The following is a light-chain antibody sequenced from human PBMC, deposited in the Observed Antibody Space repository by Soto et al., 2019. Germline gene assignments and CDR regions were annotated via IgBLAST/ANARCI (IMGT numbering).Light chain of an antibody. V-gene: IGKV2-28*01. CDR1: QSLLLSSGNNY. CDR3: QLYGDSPLYT. CDR2: GAS. Sequence: DIVLTQSPLSLPVTPGESASISCKASQSLLLSSGNNYLDWYLQKPGQSPQLLIYGASTRATGVPERFSGRGSGTDFILTISRLEPEDFAVYFCQLYGDSPLYTFGQGTKLEIK. J-gene: IGKJ2*01.